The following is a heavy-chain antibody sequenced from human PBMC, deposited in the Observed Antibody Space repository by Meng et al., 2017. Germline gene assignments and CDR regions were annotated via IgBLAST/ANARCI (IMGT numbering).Heavy chain of an antibody. Sequence: LQLQGSGPGLVKPSGTLSLTCTVSGGSIRSSSYDWGWIRQPPGKGLEWIGSIYYSGSTYYNPSLKSRVTISVDTSKNQFSLKLSSVTAADTAVYYCAMIRIAAAVLDYWGQGTLVTVSS. CDR1: GGSIRSSSYD. D-gene: IGHD6-13*01. CDR3: AMIRIAAAVLDY. CDR2: IYYSGST. V-gene: IGHV4-39*07. J-gene: IGHJ4*02.